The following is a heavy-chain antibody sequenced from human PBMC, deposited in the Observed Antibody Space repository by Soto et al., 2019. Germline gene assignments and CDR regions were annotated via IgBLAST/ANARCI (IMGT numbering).Heavy chain of an antibody. V-gene: IGHV3-7*01. J-gene: IGHJ4*02. CDR2: IKEDGSEQ. CDR3: AGDATYGEILTLPY. D-gene: IGHD3-9*01. Sequence: PGGSLRLSCVASGFTFTTYWMSWVRQAPGKGLEWVANIKEDGSEQYYVDSVRGRFTISRDNAKNSLYLQMNSLSLFFAAVYYCAGDATYGEILTLPYWGLGTLVTVSS. CDR1: GFTFTTYW.